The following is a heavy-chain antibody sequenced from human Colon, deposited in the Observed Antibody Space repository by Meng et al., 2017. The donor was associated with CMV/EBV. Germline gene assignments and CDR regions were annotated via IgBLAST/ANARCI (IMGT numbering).Heavy chain of an antibody. CDR2: IDSSNGGT. Sequence: SCKTSGYTFTSYYMHWLRQAPGQGLEWMGRIDSSNGGTNYAQKFQDRVTMTRDTSISTTYMEVSRLTSDDTAVYYCARDDRSYGVDYWGQGTLVTVS. CDR3: ARDDRSYGVDY. J-gene: IGHJ4*02. D-gene: IGHD3-10*01. V-gene: IGHV1-2*06. CDR1: GYTFTSYY.